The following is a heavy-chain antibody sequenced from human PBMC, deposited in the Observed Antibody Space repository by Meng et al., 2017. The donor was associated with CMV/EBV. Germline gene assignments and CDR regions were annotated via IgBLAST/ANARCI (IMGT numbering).Heavy chain of an antibody. J-gene: IGHJ2*01. CDR2: IIPILGTA. D-gene: IGHD4-17*01. CDR3: AREVDDYGDGWYFDL. CDR1: GGTFSSYA. Sequence: QVQVVQSGAEVKKPGSSVKVSCKASGGTFSSYAISWVRQAPGQGLEWMGGIIPILGTANYAQKFQGRVTITADESTSTAYMELSSLRSEDTAVYYCAREVDDYGDGWYFDLWGRGTLVTVSS. V-gene: IGHV1-69*11.